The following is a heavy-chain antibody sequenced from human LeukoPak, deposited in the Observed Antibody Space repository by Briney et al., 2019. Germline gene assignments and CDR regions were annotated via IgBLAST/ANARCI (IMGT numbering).Heavy chain of an antibody. CDR2: IKEDGSEK. D-gene: IGHD3-10*01. CDR1: GFTFSTYW. CDR3: ARADYYGSGNNYWK. Sequence: PGRSLRLSCAASGFTFSTYWMSWVRQAPGKGLELVANIKEDGSEKYYVDSVKGRFTMSRDNAKNSLYLQMNSLRAEDTAVYYCARADYYGSGNNYWKWGQGTLVTVSS. V-gene: IGHV3-7*01. J-gene: IGHJ4*02.